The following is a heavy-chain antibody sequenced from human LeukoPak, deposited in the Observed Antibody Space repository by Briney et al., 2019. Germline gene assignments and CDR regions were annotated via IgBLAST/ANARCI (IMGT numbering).Heavy chain of an antibody. CDR3: ARLSLPAIKGAFDY. D-gene: IGHD2-2*01. J-gene: IGHJ4*02. CDR1: GGSISSYY. Sequence: SETLSLTCTVSGGSISSYYWSWIRQPAGKGLEWIGRIYTSGSTNYNPSLKSRVTMSVDTSKNQFSLKLGSVTAADTAVYYCARLSLPAIKGAFDYWGQGTLVTVSS. V-gene: IGHV4-4*07. CDR2: IYTSGST.